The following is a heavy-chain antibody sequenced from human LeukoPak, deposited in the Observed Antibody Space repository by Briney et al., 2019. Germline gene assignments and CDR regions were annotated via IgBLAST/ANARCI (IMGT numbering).Heavy chain of an antibody. CDR1: GFTFSSYS. J-gene: IGHJ4*02. V-gene: IGHV3-21*04. Sequence: GGSLRLSCAASGFTFSSYSMNWVRQAPGKGLEWVSSIGGSSSSIYYADSLKGRFTISRDNAKNSLYLQMNSLRAEDTAVYYCARDPLASGSYLDYWGQGTLVTVSS. D-gene: IGHD1-26*01. CDR2: IGGSSSSI. CDR3: ARDPLASGSYLDY.